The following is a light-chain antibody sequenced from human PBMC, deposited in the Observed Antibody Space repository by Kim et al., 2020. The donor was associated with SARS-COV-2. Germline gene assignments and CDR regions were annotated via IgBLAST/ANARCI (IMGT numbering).Light chain of an antibody. V-gene: IGLV1-47*01. CDR2: RNS. CDR1: SSNIGSNS. CDR3: AAWDDSLSAYV. Sequence: ELTQPPSASGTPGQRVTISCSGSSSNIGSNSVFWYQQLPGTAPKLLIYRNSQRPSGVPDRFSGSKSGPSASLAIIGLQSEDEADYYCAAWDDSLSAYVFGTGTKVTVL. J-gene: IGLJ1*01.